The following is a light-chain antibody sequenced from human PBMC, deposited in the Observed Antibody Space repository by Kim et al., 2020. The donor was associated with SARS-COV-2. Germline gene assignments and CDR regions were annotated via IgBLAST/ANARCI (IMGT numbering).Light chain of an antibody. CDR2: SND. Sequence: GQGVTISCSESISNIGSNVVNWYQKLPGTAPNLLIYSNDYRPSGVPDRFSGSKSGTSASLAISGLQSEDEADYYCAAWDDSLKGSVFGGGTQLTVL. V-gene: IGLV1-44*01. J-gene: IGLJ3*02. CDR1: ISNIGSNV. CDR3: AAWDDSLKGSV.